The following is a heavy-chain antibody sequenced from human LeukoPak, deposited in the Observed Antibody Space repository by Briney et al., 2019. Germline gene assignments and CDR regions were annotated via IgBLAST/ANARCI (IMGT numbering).Heavy chain of an antibody. CDR1: GFTFSSYS. Sequence: GGSLRLSCAASGFTFSSYSMNWVRQAPGKGLEWVSSISSSSSYINYADSVKGRFTISRDNAKNSLYLQMNSLRAEDTAVYYCARGAMVRGAPLYYYYYGIDVWGKGTTVTVSS. D-gene: IGHD3-10*01. J-gene: IGHJ6*04. V-gene: IGHV3-21*01. CDR3: ARGAMVRGAPLYYYYYGIDV. CDR2: ISSSSSYI.